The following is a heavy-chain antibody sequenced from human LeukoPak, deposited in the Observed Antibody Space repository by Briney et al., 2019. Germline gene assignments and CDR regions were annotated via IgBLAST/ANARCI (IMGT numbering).Heavy chain of an antibody. J-gene: IGHJ4*02. D-gene: IGHD3-22*01. V-gene: IGHV1-69*06. CDR2: IIPIFGTA. CDR1: GYTFTGYY. CDR3: ARVSYYYDSSGYYVFDY. Sequence: WASVKVSCKASGYTFTGYYMHWVRQAPGQGLEWMGGIIPIFGTANYAQKFQGRVTITADKSTSTAYMELSSLRSEDTAVYYCARVSYYYDSSGYYVFDYWGQGTLVTVSS.